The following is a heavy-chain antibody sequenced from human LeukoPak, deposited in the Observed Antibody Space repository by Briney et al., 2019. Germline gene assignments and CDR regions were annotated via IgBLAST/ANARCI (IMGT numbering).Heavy chain of an antibody. Sequence: GGSLRLSCAASGFTFRSYWMSWVRQAPGKGLEWVADIKQDGSEKYYVDSVKGRFTISRDNAKNSLYLQMNSLRAEDTAIYYCARDAYYASDYWGQGTLVTVSS. J-gene: IGHJ4*02. CDR1: GFTFRSYW. V-gene: IGHV3-7*01. CDR3: ARDAYYASDY. CDR2: IKQDGSEK. D-gene: IGHD2-2*01.